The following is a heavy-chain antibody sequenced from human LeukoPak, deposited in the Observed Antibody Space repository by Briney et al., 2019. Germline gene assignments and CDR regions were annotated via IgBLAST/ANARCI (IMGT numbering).Heavy chain of an antibody. J-gene: IGHJ4*02. CDR2: TDSKGGST. D-gene: IGHD6-13*01. Sequence: PGGSLRLSCAASGFTFDDYGMSWVRQAPGKGLEWVSGTDSKGGSTAYGDSVKGRFTISRDNAKNSLYLQMNSLRAEDTALYYCARYSSSWETYYFDNWGQGTLVTASS. CDR1: GFTFDDYG. CDR3: ARYSSSWETYYFDN. V-gene: IGHV3-20*04.